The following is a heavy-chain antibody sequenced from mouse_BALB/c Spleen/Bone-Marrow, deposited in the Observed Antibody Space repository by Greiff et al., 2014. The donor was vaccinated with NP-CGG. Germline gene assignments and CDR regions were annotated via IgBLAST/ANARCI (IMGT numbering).Heavy chain of an antibody. J-gene: IGHJ3*01. Sequence: VKLMESGAELARPGASVKLSCEASGYTFTSYWMQWVKQRPGQGLEWIGAIYPGDGDTRYTQKFKGKATLTADKSSSTAYMQLSSLASEDSAVYYCARGDYDYDDWFAYWGQGTLVTVSA. CDR2: IYPGDGDT. CDR1: GYTFTSYW. CDR3: ARGDYDYDDWFAY. D-gene: IGHD2-4*01. V-gene: IGHV1-87*01.